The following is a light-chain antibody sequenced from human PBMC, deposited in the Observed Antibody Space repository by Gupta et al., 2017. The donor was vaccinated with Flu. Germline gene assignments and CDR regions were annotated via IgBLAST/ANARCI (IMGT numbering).Light chain of an antibody. CDR1: GATIGKNY. CDR3: GTFDSALTAGV. Sequence: SGATIGKNYGSWYQHLPRTAPKLLFYDNNKRPSGIPYRFSGSKSATSATLGITGLQTGDEADYYCGTFDSALTAGVFGGGTKLTVL. J-gene: IGLJ2*01. V-gene: IGLV1-51*01. CDR2: DNN.